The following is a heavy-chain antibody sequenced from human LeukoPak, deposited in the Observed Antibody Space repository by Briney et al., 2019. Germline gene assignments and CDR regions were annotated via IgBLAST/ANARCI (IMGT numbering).Heavy chain of an antibody. CDR2: ISGRDDST. D-gene: IGHD3-9*01. CDR3: AKWGDYDVLTGYYDSDY. CDR1: GFSFSNYA. V-gene: IGHV3-23*01. Sequence: GASLRLSCAASGFSFSNYAMSWVRQAPEKGLEWVSAISGRDDSTYYADSGKGRFTISRDTSKNTLYLQMNSLRAEDTAVYYCAKWGDYDVLTGYYDSDYWGQGTLVTVSS. J-gene: IGHJ4*02.